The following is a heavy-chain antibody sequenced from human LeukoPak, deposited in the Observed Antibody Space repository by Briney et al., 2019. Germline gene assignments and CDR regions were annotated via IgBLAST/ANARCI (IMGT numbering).Heavy chain of an antibody. CDR1: GGSISSGGYY. D-gene: IGHD3-22*01. Sequence: SETLSLTCTVSGGSISSGGYYWSWIRQHPGKGLKWIGYIYYSGSTYYNPSLKSRVTISVDTSKNQFSLKLSSVTAADTAVYYCARENYYDSSGYDFDAFDIWGQGTMVTVSS. V-gene: IGHV4-31*03. CDR3: ARENYYDSSGYDFDAFDI. J-gene: IGHJ3*02. CDR2: IYYSGST.